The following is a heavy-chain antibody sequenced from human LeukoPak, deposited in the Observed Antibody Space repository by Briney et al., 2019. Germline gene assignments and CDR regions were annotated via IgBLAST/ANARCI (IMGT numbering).Heavy chain of an antibody. D-gene: IGHD1-1*01. Sequence: GASGDVSCTSSGYTFASYGINWVRQAPGPGLEWMGRITTYNDKANNAKKFQGRATQTTQTSTNTAFMELRSLRSDATTIYFCARELGGNVDFDYWGQGTLVTVSS. J-gene: IGHJ4*02. V-gene: IGHV1-18*01. CDR1: GYTFASYG. CDR2: ITTYNDKA. CDR3: ARELGGNVDFDY.